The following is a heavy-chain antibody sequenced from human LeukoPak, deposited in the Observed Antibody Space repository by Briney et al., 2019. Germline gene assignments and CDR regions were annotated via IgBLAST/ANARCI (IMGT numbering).Heavy chain of an antibody. CDR1: GGSISSSNW. D-gene: IGHD3-10*01. CDR3: AREIHYYGSGSRNWFDP. V-gene: IGHV4-4*02. Sequence: PSGTLSLTCAVSGGSISSSNWWSWVRQPPGKGLEWIGEIYHSGSTNYNPSLKSRVTISVDKSKNQFSLKLSSVTAADTAVYYCAREIHYYGSGSRNWFDPWGQGTLVTVPS. CDR2: IYHSGST. J-gene: IGHJ5*02.